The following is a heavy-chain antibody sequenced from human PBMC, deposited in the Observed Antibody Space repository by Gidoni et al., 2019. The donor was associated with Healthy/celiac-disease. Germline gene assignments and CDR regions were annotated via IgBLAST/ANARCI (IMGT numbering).Heavy chain of an antibody. CDR2: ST. J-gene: IGHJ5*02. Sequence: STNYNPSLKSRVTISVDTSKNQFSLKLSSVTAADTAVYYCARDLNVDWFDPWGQGTLVTVSS. CDR3: ARDLNVDWFDP. D-gene: IGHD1-1*01. V-gene: IGHV4-59*01.